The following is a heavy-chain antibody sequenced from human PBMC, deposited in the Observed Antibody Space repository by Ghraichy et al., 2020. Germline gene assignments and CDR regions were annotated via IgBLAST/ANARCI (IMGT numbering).Heavy chain of an antibody. J-gene: IGHJ5*01. D-gene: IGHD6-19*01. CDR3: AKEAVTGKYNWFDS. CDR1: GFTFSSYT. V-gene: IGHV3-48*02. Sequence: GGSLRLSCVASGFTFSSYTMNWVRQAPGKGLEWVSYISSSGSTIYYADSEKGRFTISRDNAKNSLYLQMNSLRDEDTAVYFCAKEAVTGKYNWFDSWGQGTLVTVSS. CDR2: ISSSGSTI.